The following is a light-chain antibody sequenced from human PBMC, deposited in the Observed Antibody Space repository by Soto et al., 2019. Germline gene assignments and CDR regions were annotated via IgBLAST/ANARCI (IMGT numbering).Light chain of an antibody. CDR1: QSVDSRY. J-gene: IGKJ2*01. CDR2: GAS. Sequence: EIVLTQSPGTLSLSPGERATLSCRASQSVDSRYLAWYQQKPGQAPRLLIYGASSRATGIPDRFRGSGSGTYFTLTISRLEHEDSSLYYCQQFVSPPKYTFGQGTKLEIK. CDR3: QQFVSPPKYT. V-gene: IGKV3-20*01.